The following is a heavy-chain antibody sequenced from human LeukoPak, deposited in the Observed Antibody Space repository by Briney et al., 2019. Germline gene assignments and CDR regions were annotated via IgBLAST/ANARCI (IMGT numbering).Heavy chain of an antibody. Sequence: SETLSLTCTVSGGSISSYYWSWIRQPAAKGLEWIGCIYTSGSTNYNPSLKSRVTMSVGTSKNQFSLRLSSVTAADTALYYCASGYYDSSGYYNYWGQGTLVTVSS. CDR1: GGSISSYY. J-gene: IGHJ4*02. CDR3: ASGYYDSSGYYNY. CDR2: IYTSGST. D-gene: IGHD3-22*01. V-gene: IGHV4-4*07.